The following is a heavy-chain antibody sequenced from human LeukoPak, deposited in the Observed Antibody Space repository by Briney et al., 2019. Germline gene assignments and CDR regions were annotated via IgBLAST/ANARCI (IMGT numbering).Heavy chain of an antibody. CDR3: ARVGAVAGTRGYYYYMDV. CDR1: GYTFTGYY. CDR2: ISAYNGNT. V-gene: IGHV1-18*04. Sequence: ASVKVSCKASGYTFTGYYMHWVRQAPGQGLEWMGWISAYNGNTNYAQKLQGRVTMTTDTSTSTAYMELRSLRSDDTAVYYCARVGAVAGTRGYYYYMDVWGKGTTVTVSS. J-gene: IGHJ6*03. D-gene: IGHD6-19*01.